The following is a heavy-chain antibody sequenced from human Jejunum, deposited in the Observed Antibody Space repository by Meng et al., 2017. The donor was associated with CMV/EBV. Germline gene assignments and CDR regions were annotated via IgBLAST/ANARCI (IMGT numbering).Heavy chain of an antibody. CDR1: FTTYD. CDR2: INAGDGHT. Sequence: FTTYDMHWVRQARGQRLEWMGWINAGDGHTKYSETFQGRVTITRDTYASTVYMELSSLRSKAKDVYQCARGGRYCSSSSCFGELDPWGQGTLVTVSS. CDR3: ARGGRYCSSSSCFGELDP. D-gene: IGHD2-2*01. V-gene: IGHV1-3*01. J-gene: IGHJ5*02.